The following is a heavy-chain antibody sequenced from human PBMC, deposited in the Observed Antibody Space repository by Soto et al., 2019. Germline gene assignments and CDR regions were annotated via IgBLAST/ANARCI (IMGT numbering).Heavy chain of an antibody. CDR3: AREWSYDSSGPLSY. J-gene: IGHJ4*02. CDR2: IIPIFGTA. V-gene: IGHV1-69*13. CDR1: GGTFSSYA. D-gene: IGHD3-22*01. Sequence: SVKVSCKASGGTFSSYAISWVRQAPGQGLEWMGGIIPIFGTANYAQKFQGRVAITADESTSTAYMELSSLRSEDTAVYYCAREWSYDSSGPLSYWGQGTLVTVSS.